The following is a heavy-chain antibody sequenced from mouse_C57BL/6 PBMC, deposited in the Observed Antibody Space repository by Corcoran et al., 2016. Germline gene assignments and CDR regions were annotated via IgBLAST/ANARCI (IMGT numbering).Heavy chain of an antibody. J-gene: IGHJ4*01. CDR1: GYTFTDYN. Sequence: EVQLKQSGTALVKPGASVKIPCKASGYTFTDYNMDWVKQSHGKSLEWIGDINPNNGGTIYNQKFKGKATLTVDKSSSTAYMELRSLTSEDTAVYYCARSDYRAMDYWGQGTSVTVSS. CDR2: INPNNGGT. CDR3: ARSDYRAMDY. D-gene: IGHD2-14*01. V-gene: IGHV1-18*01.